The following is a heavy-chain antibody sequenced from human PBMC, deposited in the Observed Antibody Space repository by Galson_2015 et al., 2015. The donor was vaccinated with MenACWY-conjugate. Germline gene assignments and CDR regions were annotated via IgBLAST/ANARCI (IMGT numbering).Heavy chain of an antibody. Sequence: SLRLSCAASGFTFSSYSMNWVRQAPGKGLEWVSSISSSSSYIYYADSVKGRFTISRDNAKNSLYLQMNSLRAEDTAVYYCATAVAGTITRGMDVWGQGTTVTVSS. CDR1: GFTFSSYS. V-gene: IGHV3-21*01. D-gene: IGHD6-19*01. CDR3: ATAVAGTITRGMDV. J-gene: IGHJ6*02. CDR2: ISSSSSYI.